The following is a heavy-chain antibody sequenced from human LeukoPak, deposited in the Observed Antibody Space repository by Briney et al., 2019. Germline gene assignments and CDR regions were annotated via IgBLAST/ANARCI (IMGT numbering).Heavy chain of an antibody. D-gene: IGHD6-19*01. V-gene: IGHV4-34*01. CDR3: AMTGARIAVAA. Sequence: SETLSLTCAVYGGSFSGYYWSWIRQPPGKGLEWIGEINHSGSTNYNRSLKSRVTISVDTSKNQFSLKLSSVTAADTAVYYCAMTGARIAVAAWGQGTLVTVSS. CDR1: GGSFSGYY. J-gene: IGHJ5*02. CDR2: INHSGST.